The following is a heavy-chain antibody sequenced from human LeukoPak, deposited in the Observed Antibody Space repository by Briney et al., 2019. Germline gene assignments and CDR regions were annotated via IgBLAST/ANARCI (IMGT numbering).Heavy chain of an antibody. V-gene: IGHV4-59*01. J-gene: IGHJ3*02. D-gene: IGHD1-26*01. Sequence: SETLSLTCTVSGGSISSYYWGWIRQPPGKGLEWIGYIYYSGSTNYNPSLKSRVTISVDTSKNQFSLKLSSVTAADTAVYYCARDSGSYLVNAFDIWGQGTMVTVSS. CDR1: GGSISSYY. CDR3: ARDSGSYLVNAFDI. CDR2: IYYSGST.